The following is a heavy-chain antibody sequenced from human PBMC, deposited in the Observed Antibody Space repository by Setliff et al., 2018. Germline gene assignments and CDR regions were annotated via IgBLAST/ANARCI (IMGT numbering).Heavy chain of an antibody. CDR3: ATSTWELGGFDY. D-gene: IGHD1-26*01. J-gene: IGHJ4*02. V-gene: IGHV4-4*02. CDR2: IYHSGST. CDR1: GGSIRSSNW. Sequence: PSETLSLTCAVSGGSIRSSNWWSWVRQPPGKGLEWIGEIYHSGSTNYNPSLKSRVTISIDKSRDQFSLKLSSVTAADTAVYYCATSTWELGGFDYWGQGTLVTVSS.